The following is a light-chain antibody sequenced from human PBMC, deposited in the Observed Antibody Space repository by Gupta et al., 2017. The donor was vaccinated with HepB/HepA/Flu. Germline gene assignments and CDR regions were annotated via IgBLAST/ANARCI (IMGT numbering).Light chain of an antibody. V-gene: IGLV7-46*01. CDR3: LCSYIGSRV. CDR1: TGPVTSGHY. J-gene: IGLJ3*02. Sequence: HAVVTQEPSLTVSPGGTVTLTCRSSTGPVTSGHYPYWSQQKPGQAPRTLIYDTSNKHAWTPARFSGSLLGGKAALTLSGAQPEDEAEYYCLCSYIGSRVFGGGTKLTVL. CDR2: DTS.